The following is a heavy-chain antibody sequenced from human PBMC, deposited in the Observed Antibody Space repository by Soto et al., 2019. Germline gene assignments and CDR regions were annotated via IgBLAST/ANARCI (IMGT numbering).Heavy chain of an antibody. Sequence: QVQLVESGGGVVQPGRSLRLSCAASGFTFSSYGMHWVRQAPGKGLEWVAVISYDGSNKYYADSVKGRFTISRDNSKNTLYLQMNSLRAEDTAVYYCAKDTGSSWYGLDAFDIWGQGTMVTVSS. J-gene: IGHJ3*02. D-gene: IGHD6-13*01. CDR2: ISYDGSNK. CDR1: GFTFSSYG. V-gene: IGHV3-30*18. CDR3: AKDTGSSWYGLDAFDI.